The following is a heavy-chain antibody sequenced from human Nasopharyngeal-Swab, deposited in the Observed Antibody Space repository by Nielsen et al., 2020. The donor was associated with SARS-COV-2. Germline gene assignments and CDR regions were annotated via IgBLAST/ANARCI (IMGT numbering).Heavy chain of an antibody. CDR1: GGSISSYY. J-gene: IGHJ3*02. D-gene: IGHD6-13*01. CDR2: IYYSGST. CDR3: ARDSSSSWLDAFDI. V-gene: IGHV4-59*01. Sequence: SDTLSLTCTVSGGSISSYYWSWIRQPPGKGLEWIGYIYYSGSTNYNPSLKSRVTISVDTSKNQFSLKLSSVTAADTAVYYCARDSSSSWLDAFDIWGQGTMVTVSS.